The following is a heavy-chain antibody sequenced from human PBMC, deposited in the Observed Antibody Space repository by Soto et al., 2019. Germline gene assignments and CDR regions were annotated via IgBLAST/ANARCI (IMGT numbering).Heavy chain of an antibody. J-gene: IGHJ4*02. CDR3: AKGPGIAAAVHFDY. D-gene: IGHD6-13*01. CDR1: GFTFSSYA. Sequence: GGSLRLSCAASGFTFSSYAMTWVRQAPGKGLEWVSAISGSGGSTYYADSVKGRFTISRDNSKNTLYLQMNSLRAEDTAVYFCAKGPGIAAAVHFDYWGQGTLVTVYS. V-gene: IGHV3-23*01. CDR2: ISGSGGST.